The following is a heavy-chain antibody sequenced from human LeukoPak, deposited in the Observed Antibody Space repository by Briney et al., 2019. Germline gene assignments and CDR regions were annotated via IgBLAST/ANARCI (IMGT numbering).Heavy chain of an antibody. Sequence: GGSLRLSCAASGFTFSSYEMNWVRQAPGKGLEWVSYISSSSSYIYYADSVKGRFTISRDNAKNSLYLQMNSLRAEDTAVYYCARDERNSSGWYGFDYWGQGTLVTVSS. CDR2: ISSSSSYI. CDR1: GFTFSSYE. J-gene: IGHJ4*02. V-gene: IGHV3-21*05. D-gene: IGHD6-19*01. CDR3: ARDERNSSGWYGFDY.